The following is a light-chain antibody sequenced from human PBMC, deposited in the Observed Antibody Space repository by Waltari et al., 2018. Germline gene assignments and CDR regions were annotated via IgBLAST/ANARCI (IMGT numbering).Light chain of an antibody. CDR3: QVWLSSSDHPV. CDR1: NIGSKS. J-gene: IGLJ2*01. CDR2: YDS. V-gene: IGLV3-21*04. Sequence: SYVVTQPPSVSVAPGKTARITCGGNNIGSKSVHWYQQKPGQAPVLVIYYDSDRPSGLPELFPGSNSGNPATLTITRVEAGDEADYYCQVWLSSSDHPVFGGGTKLTVL.